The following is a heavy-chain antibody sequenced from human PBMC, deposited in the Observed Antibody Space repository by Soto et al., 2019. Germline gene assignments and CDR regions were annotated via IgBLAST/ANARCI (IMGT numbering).Heavy chain of an antibody. J-gene: IGHJ5*02. CDR3: AREENKWNYGWFDP. CDR2: TYYRSKWYN. D-gene: IGHD1-7*01. Sequence: SQTLSLTCAISGDSVCSSSAAWNWIRQSPSRGLEWLGRTYYRSKWYNDYAVSVKSRIIINPDTSKNQFTLQLYSVTPEDTAVYYCAREENKWNYGWFDPWGHGTLVTVSS. CDR1: GDSVCSSSAA. V-gene: IGHV6-1*01.